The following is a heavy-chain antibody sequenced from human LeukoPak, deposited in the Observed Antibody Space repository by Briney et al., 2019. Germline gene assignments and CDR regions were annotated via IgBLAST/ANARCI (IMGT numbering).Heavy chain of an antibody. J-gene: IGHJ4*02. Sequence: SETLSLTCTVSGDSISRHYWTWIRQPPGKGLEWIGYIYYRGNTDYNPSLKSRVTMSVDTSKNQFSLKLSSVTAADTAAYYCAALGDYERVGLDYWGQGTLVTVSS. V-gene: IGHV4-59*08. CDR1: GDSISRHY. CDR3: AALGDYERVGLDY. CDR2: IYYRGNT. D-gene: IGHD4-17*01.